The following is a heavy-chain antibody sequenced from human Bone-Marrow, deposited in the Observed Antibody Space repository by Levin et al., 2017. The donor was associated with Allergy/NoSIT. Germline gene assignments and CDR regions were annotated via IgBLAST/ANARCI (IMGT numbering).Heavy chain of an antibody. D-gene: IGHD2-2*01. CDR3: ARDHGCISTSCYHIPIFYGMDV. CDR2: IKQDGSEK. V-gene: IGHV3-7*01. Sequence: SGGSLRLSCAASGFTFSSYWMSWVRQAPGKGLEWVANIKQDGSEKYYVDSVKGRFTISRDNAKNSLYLQMNSLRAEDTAVYYCARDHGCISTSCYHIPIFYGMDVWGQGTTVTVSS. CDR1: GFTFSSYW. J-gene: IGHJ6*02.